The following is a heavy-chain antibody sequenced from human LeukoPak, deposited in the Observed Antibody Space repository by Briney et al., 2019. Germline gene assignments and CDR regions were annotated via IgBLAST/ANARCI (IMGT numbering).Heavy chain of an antibody. CDR2: IYWDDDK. Sequence: SGPTLVNPTQTLTLTCSFFGFSFSTSGVGVGWFRQPPGKALEWLALIYWDDDKRYSPSLKSTLTITKNTAKNQAVLTMTNMDPVDTATYYCAHNAGTTPFYWGQGTLVTVSS. CDR1: GFSFSTSGVG. D-gene: IGHD1-7*01. J-gene: IGHJ4*02. CDR3: AHNAGTTPFY. V-gene: IGHV2-5*02.